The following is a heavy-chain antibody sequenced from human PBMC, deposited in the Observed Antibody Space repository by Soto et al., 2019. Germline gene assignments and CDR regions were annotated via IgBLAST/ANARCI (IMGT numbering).Heavy chain of an antibody. Sequence: SETLSLTCPVSGGSISSYYWSWIRQPPGKGLEWIGYIYYSGSTNYNPSLKSRVTISVDTSKNQFSLKLSSVTAADTAVYYCARDRGRATIPDYFDYWGQGTLVTVS. CDR2: IYYSGST. V-gene: IGHV4-59*01. D-gene: IGHD5-12*01. CDR1: GGSISSYY. J-gene: IGHJ4*02. CDR3: ARDRGRATIPDYFDY.